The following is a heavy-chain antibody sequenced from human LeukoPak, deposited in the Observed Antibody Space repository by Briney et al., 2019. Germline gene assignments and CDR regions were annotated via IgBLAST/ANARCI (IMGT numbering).Heavy chain of an antibody. CDR2: INPNSGGT. V-gene: IGHV1-2*02. CDR3: ARDWSSGSYSGATLYYFDY. CDR1: GYTFTGYY. J-gene: IGHJ4*02. D-gene: IGHD1-26*01. Sequence: ASVKVSCKASGYTFTGYYMHWVRQAPGQGLEWMGWINPNSGGTNYAQKFQGRVTMTRDTSISTAYMELSRLRSDDTAVYYCARDWSSGSYSGATLYYFDYWGQGTLVTVSS.